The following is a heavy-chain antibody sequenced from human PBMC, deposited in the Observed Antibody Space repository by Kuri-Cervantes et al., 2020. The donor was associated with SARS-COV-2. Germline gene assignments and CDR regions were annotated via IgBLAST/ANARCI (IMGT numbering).Heavy chain of an antibody. CDR2: INHSGST. CDR1: GGSFSGYY. V-gene: IGHV4-34*01. J-gene: IGHJ3*02. CDR3: ARAQRVVPVDIGLGDAFDI. D-gene: IGHD2-2*01. Sequence: GSLRLSCAVYGGSFSGYYWSWIRQPPGKGLEWIGEINHSGSTYYNPSLKSRVTISVDRSKNQFSLKLSSVTAADTAAYYCARAQRVVPVDIGLGDAFDIWGQGTMVTVSS.